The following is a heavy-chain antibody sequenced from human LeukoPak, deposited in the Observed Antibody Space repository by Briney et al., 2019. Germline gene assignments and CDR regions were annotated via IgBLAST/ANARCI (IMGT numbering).Heavy chain of an antibody. CDR1: GGSFSGYY. CDR3: ARDAVYGSRSYPGDY. CDR2: INYSGST. D-gene: IGHD3-10*01. Sequence: SETLSLTCAVYGGSFSGYYWSWIRQPPGKGLEWIGEINYSGSTNYNPSLKSRVTISVDTSKNQFSLKLSSVTAADTAVYYCARDAVYGSRSYPGDYWGQGTLVTVSS. V-gene: IGHV4-34*01. J-gene: IGHJ4*02.